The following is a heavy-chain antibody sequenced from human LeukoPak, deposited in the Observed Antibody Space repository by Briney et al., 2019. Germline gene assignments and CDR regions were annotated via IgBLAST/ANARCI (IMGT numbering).Heavy chain of an antibody. CDR3: ARRISLGGATVTFDP. CDR2: ISSSGSTI. CDR1: GFTFSSNV. J-gene: IGHJ5*02. D-gene: IGHD4-11*01. Sequence: GGSLRLSCVASGFTFSSNVMIWVRQAPGKGLEWVSYISSSGSTIYYADSVKGRFTISRDNAKNSLYLQMNSLRAEDTAVYYCARRISLGGATVTFDPWGQGTLVTVSS. V-gene: IGHV3-48*03.